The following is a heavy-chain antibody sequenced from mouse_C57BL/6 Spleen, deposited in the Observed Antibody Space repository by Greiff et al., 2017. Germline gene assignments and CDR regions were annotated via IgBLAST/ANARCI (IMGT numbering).Heavy chain of an antibody. CDR2: ISSGGSYT. J-gene: IGHJ2*01. Sequence: EVQLVESGGDLVKPGGSLKLSCAASGFTFSSYGMSWVRQTPDKRLEWVATISSGGSYTYYPDSVKGRFTISRDNAKNTLYLQMSSLKSEDTAMYYCARHEGEGYDGGEVDYWGQGTTLTVSS. V-gene: IGHV5-6*01. CDR3: ARHEGEGYDGGEVDY. D-gene: IGHD2-2*01. CDR1: GFTFSSYG.